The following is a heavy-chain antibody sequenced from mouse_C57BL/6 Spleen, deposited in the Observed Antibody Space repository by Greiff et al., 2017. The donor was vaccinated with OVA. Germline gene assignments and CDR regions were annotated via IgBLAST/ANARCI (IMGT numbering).Heavy chain of an antibody. D-gene: IGHD1-1*01. Sequence: QVQLQQPGAELVKPGASVKLSCKASGYTFTSYWMHWVKQRPGRGLEWIGRIDPNSGGTKYNEKLKSKATLTVDKPSSTAYMQLSSPTSEDSAGDYCASSNYYGSEAWFAYWGQGTLVTVSA. V-gene: IGHV1-72*01. CDR1: GYTFTSYW. CDR3: ASSNYYGSEAWFAY. J-gene: IGHJ3*01. CDR2: IDPNSGGT.